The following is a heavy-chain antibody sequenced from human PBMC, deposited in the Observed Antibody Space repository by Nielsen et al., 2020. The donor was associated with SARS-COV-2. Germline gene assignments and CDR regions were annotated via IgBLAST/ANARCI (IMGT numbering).Heavy chain of an antibody. D-gene: IGHD3-3*01. CDR1: GGSISSGGYY. J-gene: IGHJ4*02. Sequence: SETLSLTCSASGGSISSGGYYWSWVRQPAGKGLEWIGHIFVTGNTNYNPSLKSPVTMSVDTSKNQFSLKLRFVTAADTAVYYCAGTLTIFGVAPTLDYWGQGTLVTVSS. V-gene: IGHV4-61*09. CDR3: AGTLTIFGVAPTLDY. CDR2: IFVTGNT.